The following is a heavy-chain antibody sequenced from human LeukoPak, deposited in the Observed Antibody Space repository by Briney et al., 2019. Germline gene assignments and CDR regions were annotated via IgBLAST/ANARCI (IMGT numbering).Heavy chain of an antibody. Sequence: SQTLSLPCAISGDSFSSNSVAGPWIRQSPSRGLHWLGSTYYRSKWYNDYALSVKSRITINPDTSKNQFSLQLNSVTPEDTAVYYCARDRGSLRYYFDYWGQGTLVTVSA. CDR2: TYYRSKWYN. J-gene: IGHJ4*02. D-gene: IGHD1-26*01. V-gene: IGHV6-1*01. CDR1: GDSFSSNSVA. CDR3: ARDRGSLRYYFDY.